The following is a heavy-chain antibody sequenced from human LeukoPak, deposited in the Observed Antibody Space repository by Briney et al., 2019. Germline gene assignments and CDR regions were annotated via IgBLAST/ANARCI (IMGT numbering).Heavy chain of an antibody. CDR3: ARHPRYGSGSYYPNAFDY. Sequence: PSETLSLTCTVSGGSISSSSYYWGWIRQPPGKGLEWIGSIYYSGSTYYNPSLKSRVTISVDTSKNQFSLKLSSVTAADTAVYYCARHPRYGSGSYYPNAFDYWGQGTLVTVSS. CDR1: GGSISSSSYY. V-gene: IGHV4-39*01. J-gene: IGHJ4*02. D-gene: IGHD3-10*01. CDR2: IYYSGST.